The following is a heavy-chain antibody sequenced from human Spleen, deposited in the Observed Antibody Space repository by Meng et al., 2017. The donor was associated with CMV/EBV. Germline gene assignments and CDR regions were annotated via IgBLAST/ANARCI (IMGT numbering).Heavy chain of an antibody. J-gene: IGHJ4*02. V-gene: IGHV3-21*06. D-gene: IGHD4-11*01. CDR2: ISSGSTSV. CDR3: ARSPEARDYSNYIDDY. CDR1: GFTFSSYA. Sequence: GESLKISCAASGFTFSSYAMHWVRQAPGKGLEWVASISSGSTSVYYADSVRGRFTISRDNARNSLYLQIDKLRVADTAMFFCARSPEARDYSNYIDDYWGQGTLVTVSS.